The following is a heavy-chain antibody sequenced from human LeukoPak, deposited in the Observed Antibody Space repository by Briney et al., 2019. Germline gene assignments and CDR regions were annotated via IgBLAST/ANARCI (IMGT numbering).Heavy chain of an antibody. CDR2: MNPHGDYT. CDR3: ARGLRDGLTGNDVLDV. D-gene: IGHD3-9*01. Sequence: ASVKVSCKASGYNFKSYDINWVRQAAGQGLEWMGWMNPHGDYTGYSQKFQDRVTMTSDSSTTTAFMELSSLTSEDTALYYCARGLRDGLTGNDVLDVWGLGTMVIITS. V-gene: IGHV1-8*01. J-gene: IGHJ3*01. CDR1: GYNFKSYD.